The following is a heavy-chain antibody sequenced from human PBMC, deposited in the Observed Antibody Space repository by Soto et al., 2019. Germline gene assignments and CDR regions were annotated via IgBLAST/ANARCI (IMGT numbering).Heavy chain of an antibody. Sequence: SETLSLTCGVSGGSISSGGYSWSWIRQPPGKGLEWIGYIYHSGSTYYNPSLKSRVPISVDRSKNQFSLKLSSVTAADTAVYYCARGRTRAAYYGMDVCGQGTTVTVSS. CDR2: IYHSGST. CDR3: ARGRTRAAYYGMDV. D-gene: IGHD6-25*01. J-gene: IGHJ6*02. V-gene: IGHV4-30-2*01. CDR1: GGSISSGGYS.